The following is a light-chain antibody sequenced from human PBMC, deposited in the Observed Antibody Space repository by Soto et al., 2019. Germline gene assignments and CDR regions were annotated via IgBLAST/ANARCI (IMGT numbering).Light chain of an antibody. CDR2: DAS. CDR3: QQYNTYSSLT. Sequence: DIQMTQSPSSVSASVGDRVTITCRASQSISSWLAWYQQKLGRAPRLLIYDASSLESGVPSRFSVSGYGTEFTLTISILQPDDFATYYCQQYNTYSSLTFGGGTKVDIK. J-gene: IGKJ4*01. V-gene: IGKV1-5*01. CDR1: QSISSW.